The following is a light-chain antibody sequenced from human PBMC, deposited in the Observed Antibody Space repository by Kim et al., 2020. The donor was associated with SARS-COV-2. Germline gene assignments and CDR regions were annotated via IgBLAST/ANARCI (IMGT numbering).Light chain of an antibody. CDR1: RLADKE. CDR2: QDI. V-gene: IGLV3-1*01. J-gene: IGLJ2*01. CDR3: QVWDSATAI. Sequence: VPPGQTASITCSGERLADKEVCWYQQMPGHSPVRAIYQDIKRPSGIPERFSGSNSGNTATLTISGTQAMDDADYYCQVWDSATAIFGGGTQLTVL.